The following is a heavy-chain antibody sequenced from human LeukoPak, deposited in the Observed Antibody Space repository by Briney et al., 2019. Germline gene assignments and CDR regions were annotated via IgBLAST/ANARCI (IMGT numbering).Heavy chain of an antibody. CDR2: ISAYNGNT. J-gene: IGHJ3*02. D-gene: IGHD6-13*01. V-gene: IGHV1-18*01. CDR3: AREGTDLIAAAGIGAFDI. Sequence: GASVKVSCKASGYTFTSYGISWVRQAPGQGLEWMGWISAYNGNTNYAQKLQGRVTMTTDTSTSTAYMELRSLRSDDTAVYYCAREGTDLIAAAGIGAFDIWGQGTMVTVSS. CDR1: GYTFTSYG.